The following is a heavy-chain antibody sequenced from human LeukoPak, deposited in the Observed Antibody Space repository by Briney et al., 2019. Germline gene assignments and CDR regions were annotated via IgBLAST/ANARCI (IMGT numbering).Heavy chain of an antibody. CDR1: GYTFTSYG. Sequence: ASVRVSCKASGYTFTSYGISWVRQAPGQGLEWMGWISANNGDTDYPPKLQDRVTMTTDTYTSTAYMELRSLRSDDTAMYYCARESHETREDYWGQGTLVTVSS. J-gene: IGHJ4*02. D-gene: IGHD1-1*01. CDR2: ISANNGDT. V-gene: IGHV1-18*01. CDR3: ARESHETREDY.